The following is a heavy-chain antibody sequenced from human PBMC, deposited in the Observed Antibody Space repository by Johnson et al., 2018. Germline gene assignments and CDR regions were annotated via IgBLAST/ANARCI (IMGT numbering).Heavy chain of an antibody. Sequence: QVQLVQSGAEVKKPGASVKVSCKASGYTFSNYAMQWVRQAPGQRLEWMGWINGGNGNTKHSQKFHGRVTITRDTSASTAYMELSSLRSEDTAVYYCERQGTMGFAFDIWGQGTMVTVSS. CDR1: GYTFSNYA. CDR2: INGGNGNT. V-gene: IGHV1-3*01. CDR3: ERQGTMGFAFDI. J-gene: IGHJ3*02. D-gene: IGHD1-1*01.